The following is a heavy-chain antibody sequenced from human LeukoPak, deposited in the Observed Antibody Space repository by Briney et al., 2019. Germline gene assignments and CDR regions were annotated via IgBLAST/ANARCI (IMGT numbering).Heavy chain of an antibody. CDR1: GGSFSGYY. D-gene: IGHD3-16*01. J-gene: IGHJ4*02. CDR2: INHSGST. Sequence: SETLSLTCAVYGGSFSGYYWSWIRQPPGKGLEWIGEINHSGSTNYNPSLKSRVTISVDTSKNQFSLKLSSVTAADTAVYYCARGHLITFGGVYDYWGQGTLVTVSS. V-gene: IGHV4-34*01. CDR3: ARGHLITFGGVYDY.